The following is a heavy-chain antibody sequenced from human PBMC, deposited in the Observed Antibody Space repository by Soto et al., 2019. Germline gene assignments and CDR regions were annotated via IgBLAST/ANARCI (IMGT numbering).Heavy chain of an antibody. Sequence: SANLPLTCTFSGGSISSYYWSWILQPPGKGLEWIGEINHSGSTNYNPSLKSRVTISVDTSKNQFSLKLSSVTAADTAVYYCARGPKGYSSTWYVDWGKGTLVRVYS. D-gene: IGHD6-13*01. J-gene: IGHJ4*02. CDR1: GGSISSYY. CDR3: ARGPKGYSSTWYVD. CDR2: INHSGST. V-gene: IGHV4-34*01.